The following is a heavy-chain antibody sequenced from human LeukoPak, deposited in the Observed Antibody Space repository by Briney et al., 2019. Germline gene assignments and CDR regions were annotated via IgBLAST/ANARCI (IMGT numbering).Heavy chain of an antibody. CDR2: IYYSGST. CDR3: ARDLAAAGTNYFDY. D-gene: IGHD6-13*01. J-gene: IGHJ4*02. V-gene: IGHV4-31*03. CDR1: GGSISSGGYY. Sequence: SQTLSLTCTVSGGSISSGGYYWSWIRQHPGQGLEWIGYIYYSGSTYYNPSLKSRVTISVDTSKNQFSLKLSSVTAADTAVYYCARDLAAAGTNYFDYWGQGTLVTVSS.